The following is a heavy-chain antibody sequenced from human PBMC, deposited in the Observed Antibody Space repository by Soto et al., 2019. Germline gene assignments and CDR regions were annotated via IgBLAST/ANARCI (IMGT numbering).Heavy chain of an antibody. Sequence: QVQLQESGPGLVKPSQTLSLSCAVSGASINSGAYYWSWIRQYPGKGLEWIGYIDDSGSACSNPSLKRRVTISRDTSKNHFPLKVTSLTAADTAVYYCASHPLGESYFDCWGQGTLVAVSS. J-gene: IGHJ4*02. V-gene: IGHV4-31*11. CDR3: ASHPLGESYFDC. CDR2: IDDSGSA. CDR1: GASINSGAYY. D-gene: IGHD3-10*01.